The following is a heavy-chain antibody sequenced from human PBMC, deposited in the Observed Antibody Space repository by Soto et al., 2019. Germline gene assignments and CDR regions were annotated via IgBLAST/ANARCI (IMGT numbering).Heavy chain of an antibody. CDR1: GGSFSCYY. J-gene: IGHJ6*02. CDR2: INHSGST. CDR3: ARXRITGTLRNYYYYGMDV. Sequence: SETLSLTCAVYGGSFSCYYWSWIRQPPGKGLEWIGEINHSGSTNYNPSLKSRVTISVDTSKNQFSLKLSSVTAADTAVYYCARXRITGTLRNYYYYGMDVWGQGTTVTVSS. V-gene: IGHV4-34*01. D-gene: IGHD1-20*01.